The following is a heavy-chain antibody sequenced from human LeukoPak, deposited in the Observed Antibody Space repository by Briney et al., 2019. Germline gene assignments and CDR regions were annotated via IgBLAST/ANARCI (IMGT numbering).Heavy chain of an antibody. CDR1: GFTFSDYY. Sequence: GGSLRLSCAASGFTFSDYYMSWIRQAPGKGLEWVSYISSSSSTIYYADSVKGRFTISRDNAKNSLYLQMNGLRAEDTAVYYCARERYCSGGSCKHRPFDYWGQGTLVTVSS. CDR3: ARERYCSGGSCKHRPFDY. J-gene: IGHJ4*02. D-gene: IGHD2-15*01. V-gene: IGHV3-11*04. CDR2: ISSSSSTI.